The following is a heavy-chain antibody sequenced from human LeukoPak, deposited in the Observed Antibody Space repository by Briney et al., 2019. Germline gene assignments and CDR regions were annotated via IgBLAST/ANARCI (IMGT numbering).Heavy chain of an antibody. CDR3: SRESGPFCPFGY. CDR2: ISLAGQT. J-gene: IGHJ4*02. Sequence: SGTLSLTCGVSGGSISGTNWWSWVRQPPGQGLEWIGEISLAGQTDYNPSLNGRVTMSLDKSSNQLSLHLTSVTAADTATYFCSRESGPFCPFGYWGQGTLVIVSS. V-gene: IGHV4-4*02. CDR1: GGSISGTNW. D-gene: IGHD1-26*01.